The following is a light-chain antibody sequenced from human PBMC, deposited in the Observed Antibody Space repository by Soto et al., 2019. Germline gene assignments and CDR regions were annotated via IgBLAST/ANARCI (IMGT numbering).Light chain of an antibody. CDR1: SSDVGGYKY. V-gene: IGLV2-14*01. CDR3: GSHSSPHHPFA. CDR2: DVT. J-gene: IGLJ1*01. Sequence: QSALAHPASVSGSPRHAVTISFTRTSSDVGGYKYVSWFQQDPGKAPQLMIYDVTNRPSGVSNRFSGSPYVNTASLTLSGLQAEHESDYYCGSHSSPHHPFAFGTGTKVTV.